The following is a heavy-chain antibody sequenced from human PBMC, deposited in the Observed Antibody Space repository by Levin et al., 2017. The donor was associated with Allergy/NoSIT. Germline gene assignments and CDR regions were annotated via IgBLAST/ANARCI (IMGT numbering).Heavy chain of an antibody. CDR3: AKGSSPSMTTVTDYDY. CDR1: GFTFSSYA. CDR2: ISGSGGST. Sequence: GGSLRLSCAASGFTFSSYAMSWVRQAPGKGLEWVSAISGSGGSTYYADSVKGRFTISRDNSKNTLYLQMNSLRAEDTAVYYCAKGSSPSMTTVTDYDYWGQGTLVTVSS. D-gene: IGHD4-17*01. J-gene: IGHJ4*02. V-gene: IGHV3-23*01.